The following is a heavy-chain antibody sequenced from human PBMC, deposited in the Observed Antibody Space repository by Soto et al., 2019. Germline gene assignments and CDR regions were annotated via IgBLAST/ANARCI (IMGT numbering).Heavy chain of an antibody. CDR2: IYYSGTA. CDR1: GGSISSAGYY. Sequence: QVQLQESGPGLVKPSQTLSLTCTVSGGSISSAGYYWNWIRQHPGKGLEWIGYIYYSGTAYYNPSLKSRVTMSVDTSKNHFSLRLTSVTAADTAVYYCARLSKEGFDPWGQGTLVTVSS. CDR3: ARLSKEGFDP. V-gene: IGHV4-31*03. J-gene: IGHJ5*02.